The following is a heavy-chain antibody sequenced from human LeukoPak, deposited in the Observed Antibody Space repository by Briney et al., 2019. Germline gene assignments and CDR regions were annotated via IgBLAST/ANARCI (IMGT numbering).Heavy chain of an antibody. Sequence: ASVKVSCKASGGTFSSYAISWVRQAPGQGLEWMGGIIPIFGTANYAQKFQGRVTITADESTSTAYMELSSPRSEDTAVYYCARDSPTGNNWFDPWGQGTLVTVSS. J-gene: IGHJ5*02. CDR3: ARDSPTGNNWFDP. CDR2: IIPIFGTA. V-gene: IGHV1-69*13. D-gene: IGHD1-14*01. CDR1: GGTFSSYA.